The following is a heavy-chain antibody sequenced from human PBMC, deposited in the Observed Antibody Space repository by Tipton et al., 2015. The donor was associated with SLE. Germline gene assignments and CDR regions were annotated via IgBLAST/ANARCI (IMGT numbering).Heavy chain of an antibody. CDR1: GGTLRSYA. V-gene: IGHV1-69*05. Sequence: QSGPEVKKPGSSVKVSCKASGGTLRSYAITWVRQAPGQGLEWMGGIMPIFGTTHHAQKFQGRLTIATDESMSIAYMELSSLRSEDPAGSYCATHANSSGPYCSSAGCFPFEIGGQGTKVSVST. J-gene: IGHJ3*02. D-gene: IGHD2-2*01. CDR3: ATHANSSGPYCSSAGCFPFEI. CDR2: IMPIFGTT.